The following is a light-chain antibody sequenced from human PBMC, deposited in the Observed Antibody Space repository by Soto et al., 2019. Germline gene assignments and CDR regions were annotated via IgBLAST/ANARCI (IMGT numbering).Light chain of an antibody. V-gene: IGLV2-8*01. J-gene: IGLJ1*01. CDR3: CSPAGNSHYV. CDR2: EVT. Sequence: QSALTQPHSASGSPGQSVTISCTGTSSDVGAYNYVSWYQQHPGKVPKLMISEVTKRPSGVPDRFSGSKSGNTASLTVSGLQVEDEADYYCCSPAGNSHYVFGTGTKVTVL. CDR1: SSDVGAYNY.